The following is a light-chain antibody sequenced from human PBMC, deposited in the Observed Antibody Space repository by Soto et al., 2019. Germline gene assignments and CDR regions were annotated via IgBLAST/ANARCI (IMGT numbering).Light chain of an antibody. CDR3: CSSAPESTYV. J-gene: IGLJ1*01. CDR1: SLDVGAYNS. V-gene: IGLV2-23*01. CDR2: KGN. Sequence: QSARAQPASVSGSPGQSITISYTGTSLDVGAYNSVSWYQQHPHKAPQVIIDKGNKRPSGVSNRFSGSTSGNAASLTISSLQADDEADYFCCSSAPESTYVFGSGTKLTVL.